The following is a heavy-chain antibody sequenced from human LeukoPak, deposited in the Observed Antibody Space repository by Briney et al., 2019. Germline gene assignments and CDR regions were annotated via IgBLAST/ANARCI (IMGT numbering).Heavy chain of an antibody. CDR3: ARTSTYGDYDY. D-gene: IGHD4-17*01. J-gene: IGHJ4*02. V-gene: IGHV3-48*01. Sequence: SGGSLRLSCAASGFTFDTYSMNWVRQAPGKRLEWVSYISGDTSTKYYADSVKGRSTISRDVTKSSLYLQMNSLRAEDTAIYYCARTSTYGDYDYWGQGTLVTVSS. CDR2: ISGDTSTK. CDR1: GFTFDTYS.